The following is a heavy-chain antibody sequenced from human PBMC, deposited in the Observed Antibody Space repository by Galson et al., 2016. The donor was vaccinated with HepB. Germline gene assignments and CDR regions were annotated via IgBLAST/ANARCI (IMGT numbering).Heavy chain of an antibody. CDR2: IWYDGSDE. CDR3: ARAHCSSTGCRTNLDY. CDR1: GFNFSTYA. Sequence: SLRLSCAASGFNFSTYAMHWVRQAPGKGLAWVSVIWYDGSDEKYGDSVKGRFTASRDNSKNTLYLQMDSLRAEDTAVYYCARAHCSSTGCRTNLDYWGQGTLVIVSS. J-gene: IGHJ4*02. V-gene: IGHV3-33*01. D-gene: IGHD2-2*01.